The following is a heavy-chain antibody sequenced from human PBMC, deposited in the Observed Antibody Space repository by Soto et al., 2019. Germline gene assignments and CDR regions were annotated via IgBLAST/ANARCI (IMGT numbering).Heavy chain of an antibody. CDR1: GFTFSSYA. V-gene: IGHV3-30-3*01. Sequence: PGGSLRLSCAASGFTFSSYAMHWVRQAPGKGLEWVAVISYDGSNKNHADTVKGRFTISRDNSKNTLYLQMNSLRAEDTAVYYCARGYDFWSGYYYPYGMEVWGQGTTVTVSS. CDR2: ISYDGSNK. J-gene: IGHJ6*01. CDR3: ARGYDFWSGYYYPYGMEV. D-gene: IGHD3-3*01.